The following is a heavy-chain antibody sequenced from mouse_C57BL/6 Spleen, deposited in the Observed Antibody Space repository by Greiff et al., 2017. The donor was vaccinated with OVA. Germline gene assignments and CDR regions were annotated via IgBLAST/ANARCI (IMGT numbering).Heavy chain of an antibody. CDR3: VRHLGRGYFDV. V-gene: IGHV10-1*01. CDR2: IRSKSNNYAT. J-gene: IGHJ1*03. CDR1: GFSFNTYA. Sequence: DVKLVESGGGLVQPKGSLKLSCAASGFSFNTYAMNWVRQAPGKGLEWVARIRSKSNNYATYYADSVKDRFTISRDDSESMLYLQMNNLKTEDTAMYYCVRHLGRGYFDVWGTGTTVTVSS. D-gene: IGHD4-1*01.